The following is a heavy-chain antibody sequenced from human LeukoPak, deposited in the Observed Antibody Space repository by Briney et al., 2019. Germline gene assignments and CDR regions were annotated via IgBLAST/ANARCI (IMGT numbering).Heavy chain of an antibody. CDR3: AKASSGWYFDPFDY. Sequence: PGGSLRLSCAASGFTFSSYAMSWVRQAPGNGLEWVSSIGGSGGSTYYADSVKGRFTISRDNSKNTLFLQMNSLRAEDTAVFYCAKASSGWYFDPFDYWGQGTLVTVSS. D-gene: IGHD6-19*01. V-gene: IGHV3-23*01. J-gene: IGHJ4*02. CDR1: GFTFSSYA. CDR2: IGGSGGST.